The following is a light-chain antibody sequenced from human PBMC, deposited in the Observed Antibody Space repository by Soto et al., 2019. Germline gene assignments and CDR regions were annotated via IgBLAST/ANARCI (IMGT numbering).Light chain of an antibody. V-gene: IGKV1-5*01. CDR3: QQYNSYSRT. J-gene: IGKJ5*01. CDR2: DAT. Sequence: DIQMTQSPSAQSASVGDRVTIPCRASQSISSWLAWYQQKPGRAPKLLIYDATSLESGVLSRFSGSGSGTEFTLTISSLQPDDFATYYCQQYNSYSRTFGQGTRLEI. CDR1: QSISSW.